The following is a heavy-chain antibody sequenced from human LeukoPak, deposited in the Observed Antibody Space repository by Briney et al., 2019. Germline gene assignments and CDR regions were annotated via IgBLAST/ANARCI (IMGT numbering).Heavy chain of an antibody. CDR2: INPNSGGT. Sequence: GASVKVSCKASGYTFDNYAMHWVRQAPGQGLEWMGWINPNSGGTNYAQKFQGWVTMTRDTSISTAYMELSRLRSDDTAVYYCARDFEVGATKAFDIWGQGTMVTVSS. V-gene: IGHV1-2*04. J-gene: IGHJ3*02. D-gene: IGHD1-26*01. CDR3: ARDFEVGATKAFDI. CDR1: GYTFDNYA.